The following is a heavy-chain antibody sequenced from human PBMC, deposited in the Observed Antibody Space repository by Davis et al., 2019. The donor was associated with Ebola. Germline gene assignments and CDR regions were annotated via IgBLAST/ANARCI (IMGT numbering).Heavy chain of an antibody. Sequence: GESLKISCAASGFTFSSYNMNWVRQAPGKGLEWVSYISSGSSTMYYADSVKGRFTISRDNAKNSLYLQMNSLRPEDTAVYYCARDSDDYSFDYWGQGTLVTVSS. CDR1: GFTFSSYN. J-gene: IGHJ4*02. CDR3: ARDSDDYSFDY. V-gene: IGHV3-48*01. CDR2: ISSGSSTM. D-gene: IGHD4-11*01.